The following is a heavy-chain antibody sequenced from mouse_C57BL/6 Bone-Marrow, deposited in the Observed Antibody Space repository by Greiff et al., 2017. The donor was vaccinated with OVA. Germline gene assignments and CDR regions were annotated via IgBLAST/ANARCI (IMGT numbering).Heavy chain of an antibody. V-gene: IGHV3-6*01. Sequence: VQLNESGPGLVKPSQSLSLTCSVTGYSITSGYYWNWIRQFPGNKLEWMGYISYDGSNNYNPSLKNRISITRDTSKNQFFLKLNSVTTEDTATYYCARGGVNYFDYWGQGTTLTVSS. CDR3: ARGGVNYFDY. CDR1: GYSITSGYY. CDR2: ISYDGSN. J-gene: IGHJ2*01. D-gene: IGHD2-2*01.